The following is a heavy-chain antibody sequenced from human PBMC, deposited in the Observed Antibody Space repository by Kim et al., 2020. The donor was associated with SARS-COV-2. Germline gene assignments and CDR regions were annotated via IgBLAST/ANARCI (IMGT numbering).Heavy chain of an antibody. CDR3: AKDYRIVVAMPIDY. D-gene: IGHD3-22*01. J-gene: IGHJ4*02. Sequence: GGSLRLSCAASGFTFSSYAMSWVRQAPGKGLEWVSAISGSGGSTYYADSVKGRFTISRDNSKNTLYLQMNSLRAEDTAVYYCAKDYRIVVAMPIDYWGQGTLVTVSS. V-gene: IGHV3-23*01. CDR2: ISGSGGST. CDR1: GFTFSSYA.